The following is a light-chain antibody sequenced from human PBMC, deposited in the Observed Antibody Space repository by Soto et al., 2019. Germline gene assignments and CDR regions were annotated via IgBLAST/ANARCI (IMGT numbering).Light chain of an antibody. V-gene: IGLV2-14*03. CDR3: TSYTSTNTRVI. CDR1: STDIGTYNF. J-gene: IGLJ2*01. CDR2: DVN. Sequence: QSALAQPVSVSGSPGQSITISCTGTSTDIGTYNFVSWYQQHPGKAPKLLIYDVNIRPSGVSSRFSGSKSANTASLTISGLQAEDEADYYCTSYTSTNTRVIIGGGTKLTVL.